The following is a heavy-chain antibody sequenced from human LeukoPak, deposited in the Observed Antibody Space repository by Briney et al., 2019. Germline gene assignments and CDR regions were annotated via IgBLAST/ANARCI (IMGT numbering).Heavy chain of an antibody. V-gene: IGHV3-23*01. D-gene: IGHD1-7*01. J-gene: IGHJ3*01. Sequence: PGGSLRLSCTGSGFAFSAYAMTWVRQVPGKGLEWVSSQTTNSDDTSYADSVRGRFTMSRDNSKNSLHLQMNNLRAEDTATYYCGRDPNGNYVGAFEFWGQGTLVTVSS. CDR2: QTTNSDDT. CDR3: GRDPNGNYVGAFEF. CDR1: GFAFSAYA.